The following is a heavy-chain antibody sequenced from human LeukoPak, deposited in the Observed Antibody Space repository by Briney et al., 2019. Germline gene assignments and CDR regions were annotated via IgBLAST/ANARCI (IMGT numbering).Heavy chain of an antibody. CDR3: ARDGSSGRGYYYYYGMDV. D-gene: IGHD1-26*01. V-gene: IGHV1-46*04. J-gene: IGHJ6*04. CDR2: INPDDDSI. CDR1: EDTFTRHY. Sequence: ASVKVSCKASEDTFTRHYIHWVRQAPGQGLEWIGLINPDDDSIDYTQKLRGRITVTRDRSTSTVYMELKSLRSDDTALYYCARDGSSGRGYYYYYGMDVWGEGTTVTVSS.